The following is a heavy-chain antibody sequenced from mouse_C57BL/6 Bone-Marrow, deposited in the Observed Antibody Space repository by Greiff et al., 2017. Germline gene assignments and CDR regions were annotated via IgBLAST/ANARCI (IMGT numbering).Heavy chain of an antibody. V-gene: IGHV1-81*01. J-gene: IGHJ2*01. CDR3: ALSYSGSYYFDY. CDR1: GYTFTSYG. CDR2: IYPRSGNT. Sequence: VQLQQSGAELARPGASVKLSCKASGYTFTSYGISWVKQRTGQGLEWIGEIYPRSGNTYYNEKFKGKATLTADKSSSTAYMELRSLTSEDSAVYFCALSYSGSYYFDYWGQGTTLTVSS. D-gene: IGHD1-1*01.